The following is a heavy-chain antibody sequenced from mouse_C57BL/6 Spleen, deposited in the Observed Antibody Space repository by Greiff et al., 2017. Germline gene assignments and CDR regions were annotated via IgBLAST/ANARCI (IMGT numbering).Heavy chain of an antibody. Sequence: VQLQQSGAELVKPGASVKISCKASGYAFSSYWMNWVKQRPGKGLEWIGQIYPGDGDTNYNGKFKGKATLTADKSSSTAYMQLSSLTSEDSAVYFGARSGPGDYLYCFDYWGQGTTLTVSS. CDR1: GYAFSSYW. CDR2: IYPGDGDT. D-gene: IGHD5-5*01. V-gene: IGHV1-80*01. CDR3: ARSGPGDYLYCFDY. J-gene: IGHJ2*01.